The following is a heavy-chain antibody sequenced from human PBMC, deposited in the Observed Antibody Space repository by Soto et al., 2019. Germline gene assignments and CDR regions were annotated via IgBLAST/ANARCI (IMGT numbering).Heavy chain of an antibody. J-gene: IGHJ5*02. Sequence: SQALSLTCSVSGGCISSYYWSWIRQPPGKGLEWIGYIYYTGSTNYSPSLKSRVTISVDTSKNQFSLKLSSVTAADTAVYYFARAAPNYDFCGDYPKWFDPWGQGTLVTVSS. D-gene: IGHD3-3*01. CDR3: ARAAPNYDFCGDYPKWFDP. CDR2: IYYTGST. V-gene: IGHV4-59*01. CDR1: GGCISSYY.